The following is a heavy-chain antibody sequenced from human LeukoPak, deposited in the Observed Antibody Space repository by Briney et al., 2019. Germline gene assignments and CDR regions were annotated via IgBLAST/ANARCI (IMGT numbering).Heavy chain of an antibody. J-gene: IGHJ4*02. CDR3: ARSEYSGDYHLNYFDY. CDR1: GGSISSSSYY. D-gene: IGHD1-26*01. Sequence: SETLSLTCTVSGGSISSSSYYWSWIRQPPGKGLEWIGYIYYSGSTNYNPSLKSRVTISVDTSKNQFSLKLSSVTAADTAVYYCARSEYSGDYHLNYFDYWGQGTLVTVSS. V-gene: IGHV4-61*01. CDR2: IYYSGST.